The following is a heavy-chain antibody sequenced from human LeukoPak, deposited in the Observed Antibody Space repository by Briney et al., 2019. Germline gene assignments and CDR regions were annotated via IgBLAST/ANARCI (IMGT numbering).Heavy chain of an antibody. CDR2: IYYSGST. V-gene: IGHV4-31*02. D-gene: IGHD2-21*02. CDR3: ATYYCGGDCYSRYYFDY. Sequence: RWVRQHPGKGLEWIGYIYYSGSTYSNPSLKSRVTISVDTSKNQFSLKLSSVTAADTAVYYCATYYCGGDCYSRYYFDYWGQGTLVTVSS. J-gene: IGHJ4*02.